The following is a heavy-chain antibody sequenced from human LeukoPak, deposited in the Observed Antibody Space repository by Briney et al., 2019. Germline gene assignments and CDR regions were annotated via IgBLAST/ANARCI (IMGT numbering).Heavy chain of an antibody. CDR2: IYHSGST. CDR3: VREMGYSIKTFDI. D-gene: IGHD5-12*01. V-gene: IGHV4-38-2*02. J-gene: IGHJ3*02. Sequence: RSSETLSLTCTVSGYSISSGYYWGWIRQSPGKGLEWIGSIYHSGSTHYNPSLQSRVTISVDTSKKQFSLKLSSVTAADTALYYCVREMGYSIKTFDIWGQGTMVTVSS. CDR1: GYSISSGYY.